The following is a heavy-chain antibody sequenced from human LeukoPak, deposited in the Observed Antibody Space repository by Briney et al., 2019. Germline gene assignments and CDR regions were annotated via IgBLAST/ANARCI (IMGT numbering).Heavy chain of an antibody. V-gene: IGHV3-7*03. CDR1: GFTFSSYW. J-gene: IGHJ6*02. CDR3: ARGGGLDV. D-gene: IGHD3-16*01. CDR2: INHNGNVN. Sequence: GGTLGLSCAASGFTFSSYWMNWARQAPGKGLEWVASINHNGNVNYYVDSVKGRFTISRDNAKNSLYLQMSNLRAEDTAVYFCARGGGLDVWGQGATVTVSS.